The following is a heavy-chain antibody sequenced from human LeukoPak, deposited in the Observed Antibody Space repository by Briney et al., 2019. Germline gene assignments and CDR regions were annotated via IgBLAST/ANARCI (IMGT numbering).Heavy chain of an antibody. J-gene: IGHJ3*02. CDR3: ARSEGSSPWVKNAFDI. Sequence: ASVKVSCKASGGTFSSYAISWVRQAPGQGLEWMGGIIPIFGTANYAQKFQGRVTITADESTSTAYMELSSLRSEDTAVYYCARSEGSSPWVKNAFDIWGQGTMVTVSS. D-gene: IGHD6-13*01. V-gene: IGHV1-69*01. CDR2: IIPIFGTA. CDR1: GGTFSSYA.